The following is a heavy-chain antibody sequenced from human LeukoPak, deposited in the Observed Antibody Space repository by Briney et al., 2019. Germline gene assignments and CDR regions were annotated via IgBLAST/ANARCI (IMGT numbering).Heavy chain of an antibody. V-gene: IGHV3-23*01. J-gene: IGHJ4*02. CDR3: AKDSRIPAGRTEPSDY. D-gene: IGHD6-13*01. Sequence: GGSLRLSCAASGFTFSTYAMTWVRQAPGKGLEWVSAISGSGGSTYYANSVKGRFTISRDNSKDTLYLQMNSLRVEDTAVYYCAKDSRIPAGRTEPSDYWGQGTLVTVSS. CDR2: ISGSGGST. CDR1: GFTFSTYA.